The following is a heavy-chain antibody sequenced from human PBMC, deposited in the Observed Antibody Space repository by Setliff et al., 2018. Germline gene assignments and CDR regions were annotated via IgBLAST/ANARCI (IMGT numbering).Heavy chain of an antibody. D-gene: IGHD3-10*01. V-gene: IGHV7-4-1*02. J-gene: IGHJ6*03. CDR3: ARATRFGTIKYRGDYYMDV. Sequence: ASVKVSCKASGYTFTTYAISWMRQAPGQGLEYMGWINTNTGNPRYAQGFTGRSVFSLDTSVSTAYLQISSLKAEDTAIYYCARATRFGTIKYRGDYYMDVWGKGTTVTVSS. CDR2: INTNTGNP. CDR1: GYTFTTYA.